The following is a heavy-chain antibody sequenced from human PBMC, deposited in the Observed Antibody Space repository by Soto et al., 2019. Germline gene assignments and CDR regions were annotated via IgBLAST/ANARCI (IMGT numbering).Heavy chain of an antibody. V-gene: IGHV3-30-3*01. CDR3: AKAAGRSAEYFQH. Sequence: GGSLRLSCAASGFTFSSYAMHWVRQAPGKGLEWVAVISYDGSNKYYADSVKGRFTISRDNSKNTLYLQMNSLRAEDTAVYYCAKAAGRSAEYFQHWGQGTLVTVSS. CDR2: ISYDGSNK. CDR1: GFTFSSYA. J-gene: IGHJ1*01.